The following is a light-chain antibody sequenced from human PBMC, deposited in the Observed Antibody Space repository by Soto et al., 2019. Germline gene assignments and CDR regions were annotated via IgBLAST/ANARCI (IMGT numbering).Light chain of an antibody. Sequence: DIQMTLSPSSLSASVGDRVTITCRASQTISSWLAWYQQKPGKAPKLLIYKASTLKSGVPSRFSGSGSGTEFTLTISSLQPDDFATYYCQHYNSYSEAFGQGSMVDI. CDR1: QTISSW. J-gene: IGKJ1*01. CDR3: QHYNSYSEA. V-gene: IGKV1-5*03. CDR2: KAS.